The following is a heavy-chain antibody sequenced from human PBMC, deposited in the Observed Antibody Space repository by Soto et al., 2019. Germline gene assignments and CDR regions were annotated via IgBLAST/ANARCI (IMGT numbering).Heavy chain of an antibody. CDR2: ISAYNGNT. J-gene: IGHJ3*02. CDR3: AFSGWEKNDAFDI. V-gene: IGHV1-18*01. D-gene: IGHD6-19*01. CDR1: DCTFTSFG. Sequence: ASVKVSCKASDCTFTSFGMSCVRQAPGQGLEWMGWISAYNGNTNYAQKLQGRVTMTTDTSTSTAYMELRSLRSDDTAVYYCAFSGWEKNDAFDIWGQGTMVTVSS.